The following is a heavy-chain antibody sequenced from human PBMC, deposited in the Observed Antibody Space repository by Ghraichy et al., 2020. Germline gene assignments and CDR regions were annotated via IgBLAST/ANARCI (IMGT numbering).Heavy chain of an antibody. CDR3: ARASGYDFDY. CDR1: GFTFSRYW. Sequence: GGSLRLSCAASGFTFSRYWMHWVRQGPGKGLVWVSRINSDGSSTNYADSVKGRFTISRDNAKNTLYLQMNSLRAEDTAVYYCARASGYDFDYWGQGTLVTVTS. J-gene: IGHJ4*02. V-gene: IGHV3-74*01. CDR2: INSDGSST. D-gene: IGHD3-22*01.